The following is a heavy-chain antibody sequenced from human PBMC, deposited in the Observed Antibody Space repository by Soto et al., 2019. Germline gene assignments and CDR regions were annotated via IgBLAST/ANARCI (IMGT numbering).Heavy chain of an antibody. CDR3: ARGYYYNSSGPYDY. CDR2: ISGSGRDT. CDR1: GFTFSNYA. V-gene: IGHV3-23*01. D-gene: IGHD3-22*01. J-gene: IGHJ4*02. Sequence: GGSLRLSCEASGFTFSNYAMSWVRQAPGKGLGWVSGISGSGRDTYYADSVKGRLTISRDNAKNTLFLQMNSLRAEDTAVYYCARGYYYNSSGPYDYWGQGTLVTVSS.